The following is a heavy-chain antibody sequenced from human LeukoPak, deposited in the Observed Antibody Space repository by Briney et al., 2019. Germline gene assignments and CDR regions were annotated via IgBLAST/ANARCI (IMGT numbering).Heavy chain of an antibody. CDR3: ARDLYYYDSSGYINWFDP. J-gene: IGHJ5*02. V-gene: IGHV4-61*02. Sequence: PSQTLSLTCTVSGGSISSGSYYWRWIRQPAGKGLEWIGRIYTSGSTNYNPSLKSRVTISVDTSKNQFSLKLSSVTAADTAVYYCARDLYYYDSSGYINWFDPWGQGTLVTVSS. CDR1: GGSISSGSYY. D-gene: IGHD3-22*01. CDR2: IYTSGST.